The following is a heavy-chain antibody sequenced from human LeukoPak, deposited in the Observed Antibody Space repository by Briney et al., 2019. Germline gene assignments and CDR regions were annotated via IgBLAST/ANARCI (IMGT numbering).Heavy chain of an antibody. CDR1: GYTLTELS. D-gene: IGHD2-15*01. J-gene: IGHJ5*02. V-gene: IGHV1-24*01. Sequence: ASVKVSCKVSGYTLTELSMHWVRPAPGKGLEWMGGFDPEDGETIYAQKFQGRVTMTEDTSTDTAYMELSSLRSEDTAVYYCATLAEYCSGGSCYWFDPWGQGTLVTVSS. CDR3: ATLAEYCSGGSCYWFDP. CDR2: FDPEDGET.